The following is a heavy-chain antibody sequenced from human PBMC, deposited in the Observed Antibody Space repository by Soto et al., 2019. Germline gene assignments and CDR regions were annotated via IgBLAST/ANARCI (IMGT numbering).Heavy chain of an antibody. Sequence: GASVKVSCKSSGYTFTSYGIIWVRQAPGQGLEWMGWISAYNGNTNYAQKLQGRVTMTTDTSTSTAYMELRSLRSDDTAVYYCARLGGKQWLGNFDYWGQGTLVTVSS. CDR3: ARLGGKQWLGNFDY. D-gene: IGHD6-19*01. CDR2: ISAYNGNT. V-gene: IGHV1-18*01. J-gene: IGHJ4*02. CDR1: GYTFTSYG.